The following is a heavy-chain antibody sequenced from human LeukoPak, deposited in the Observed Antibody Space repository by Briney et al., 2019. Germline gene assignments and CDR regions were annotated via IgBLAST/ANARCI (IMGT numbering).Heavy chain of an antibody. CDR3: ARVRGYYDSSGYPFDY. V-gene: IGHV3-53*01. CDR2: IYSGGST. D-gene: IGHD3-22*01. J-gene: IGHJ4*02. CDR1: GFTFNSYA. Sequence: PGGSLRLSCAASGFTFNSYAMSWVRQAPGKGLEWVSVIYSGGSTYYADSVKGRFTISRDNSKNTLYLQMNSLRAEDTAVYYCARVRGYYDSSGYPFDYWGQGTLVTVSS.